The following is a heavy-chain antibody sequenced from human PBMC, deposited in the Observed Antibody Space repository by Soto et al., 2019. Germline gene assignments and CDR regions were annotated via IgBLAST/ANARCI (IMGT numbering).Heavy chain of an antibody. V-gene: IGHV3-23*01. J-gene: IGHJ4*02. D-gene: IGHD2-2*01. CDR1: GFTFRNYP. Sequence: TGGSLRLSCAASGFTFRNYPMTWVRQAPGKGLDWVSTISGSGVDTYYPNSVKGRVTISRDNSKNTLYLQINSLRAEDTAVYYCAKGGLLPRANRWFWGQGTLVTVPS. CDR3: AKGGLLPRANRWF. CDR2: ISGSGVDT.